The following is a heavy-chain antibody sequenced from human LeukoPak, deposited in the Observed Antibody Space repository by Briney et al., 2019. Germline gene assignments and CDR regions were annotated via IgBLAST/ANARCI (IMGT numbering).Heavy chain of an antibody. J-gene: IGHJ4*02. CDR2: ISGSGGST. CDR3: ARESGYCSSTSCQN. Sequence: PGGSLRLSCAASGFTFSSYAMSWVRQAPGKGLEWVSAISGSGGSTYYADSVKGRFTISRDNAKNSLYLQMNSLRAEDTAVYYCARESGYCSSTSCQNWGQGTLVTVSS. D-gene: IGHD2-2*03. V-gene: IGHV3-23*01. CDR1: GFTFSSYA.